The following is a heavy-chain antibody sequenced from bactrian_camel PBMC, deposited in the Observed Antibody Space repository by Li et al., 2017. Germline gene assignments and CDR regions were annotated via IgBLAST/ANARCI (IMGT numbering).Heavy chain of an antibody. J-gene: IGHJ4*01. D-gene: IGHD4*01. CDR2: ITTGGSST. Sequence: HVQLVESGGGSTQVGGSLRLSCSASADALMYMAWFRQAPGQKREAEAAITTGGSSTMYHDSVKGRFTISRESGKNTVHLQMNSLMPEDTATYICAAEPFCSNYDRATFGQGTQVTVS. V-gene: IGHV3S53*01. CDR1: ADALMY.